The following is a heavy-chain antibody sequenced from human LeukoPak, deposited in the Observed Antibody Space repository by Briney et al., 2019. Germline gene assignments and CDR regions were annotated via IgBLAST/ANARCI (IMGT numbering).Heavy chain of an antibody. Sequence: ASVKVSCKASGYTFTSYYMHWVRQAPGQGLEWMGWINPNSGGTNYAQKFQGRVTMTRDTSISTAYMEPSRLRSDDTAVYYCAREEVDYGGPHGWFDPWGQGTLVTVSS. CDR1: GYTFTSYY. CDR3: AREEVDYGGPHGWFDP. V-gene: IGHV1-2*02. J-gene: IGHJ5*02. D-gene: IGHD4-23*01. CDR2: INPNSGGT.